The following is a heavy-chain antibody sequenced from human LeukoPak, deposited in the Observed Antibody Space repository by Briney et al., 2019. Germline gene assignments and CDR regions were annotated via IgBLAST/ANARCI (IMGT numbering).Heavy chain of an antibody. D-gene: IGHD6-6*01. CDR1: GFTFDDYA. CDR3: AKDEIEDYSSSWVDY. Sequence: GRSLRLSCAASGFTFDDYAMHWVRQAPGKGLEWVSGISWNSGSIGYADSVKGRFTISRDNAKNSLYLQMNSLRAEDTALYYCAKDEIEDYSSSWVDYWGQGTLVTVSP. V-gene: IGHV3-9*01. J-gene: IGHJ4*02. CDR2: ISWNSGSI.